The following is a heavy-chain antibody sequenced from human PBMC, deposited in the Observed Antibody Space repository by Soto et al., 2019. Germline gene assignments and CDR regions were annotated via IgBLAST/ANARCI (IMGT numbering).Heavy chain of an antibody. CDR1: GFTFSSYA. Sequence: EVQLLESGGGLVQPGGSLRLSCAASGFTFSSYAMSWVRQAPGKGLEWVSAISGSGGSTYYAESVKGRFTISRDNSKNTLYLQMNSLRAEDTAVYYCAKDMGFATVHGMDVWGQGTTVTVSS. CDR2: ISGSGGST. D-gene: IGHD3-10*01. J-gene: IGHJ6*02. V-gene: IGHV3-23*01. CDR3: AKDMGFATVHGMDV.